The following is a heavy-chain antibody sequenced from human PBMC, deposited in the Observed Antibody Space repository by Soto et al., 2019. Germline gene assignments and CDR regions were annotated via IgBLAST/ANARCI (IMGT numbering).Heavy chain of an antibody. CDR1: GYTFTCYY. CDR3: ARASAGTVDD. J-gene: IGHJ4*02. Sequence: GXSVKVSCKASGYTFTCYYMHLVRQAPGQGLECMGWINPNSGGTNYAQKFQGRVTMTRDTSISTAYMELSRLRSDDTAVYYCARASAGTVDDWGQGTLVTVSS. V-gene: IGHV1-2*02. D-gene: IGHD6-19*01. CDR2: INPNSGGT.